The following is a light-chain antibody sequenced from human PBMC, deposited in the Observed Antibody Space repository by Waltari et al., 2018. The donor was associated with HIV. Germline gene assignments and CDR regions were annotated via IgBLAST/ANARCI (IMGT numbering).Light chain of an antibody. CDR3: CSYADTYFVV. J-gene: IGLJ2*01. CDR2: DVT. Sequence: QSALTQPRSVSGSPGQSVTISCTGTSSDVGGYNYVSWYQHHPNKGPKLLLYDVTTRPAGVPDRFPGSKSCNTASLTISGLQAEDEADYYCCSYADTYFVVFGGRTTLTVL. CDR1: SSDVGGYNY. V-gene: IGLV2-11*01.